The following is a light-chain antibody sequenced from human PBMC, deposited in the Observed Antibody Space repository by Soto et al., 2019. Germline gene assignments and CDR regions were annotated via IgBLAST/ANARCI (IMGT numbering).Light chain of an antibody. J-gene: IGLJ2*01. CDR1: RSNIGRNY. CDR2: NNN. CDR3: QSYDSSLSGVV. V-gene: IGLV1-47*02. Sequence: QSVLTQPPSASGTPGQRVSISCSGSRSNIGRNYVYWYQQLPGTAPKLLIYNNNNRPSGVPDRFSGSKAGTSVSLVITGLQPEDEADYYCQSYDSSLSGVVFGGGTKVTVL.